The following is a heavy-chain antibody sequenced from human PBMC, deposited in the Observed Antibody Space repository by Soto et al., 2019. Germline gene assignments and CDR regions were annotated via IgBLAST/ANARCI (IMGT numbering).Heavy chain of an antibody. D-gene: IGHD2-15*01. CDR3: ARGRFVYSWFDP. J-gene: IGHJ5*02. CDR1: GGSFSGYY. Sequence: QVQLQQWGAGLLKPSETLSLTCAVYGGSFSGYYWSWIRQPPGKGLEWIGEINHSGSTNYNPSLKSRVTISVATSKNQFSLKLSSVTAAATAVYYCARGRFVYSWFDPWGQGTLVTVSS. V-gene: IGHV4-34*01. CDR2: INHSGST.